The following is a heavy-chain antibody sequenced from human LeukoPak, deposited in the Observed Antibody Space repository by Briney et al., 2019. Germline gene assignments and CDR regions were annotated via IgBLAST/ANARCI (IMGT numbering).Heavy chain of an antibody. CDR3: AKDGSWSCTD. CDR2: IAHHGNNK. J-gene: IGHJ4*02. D-gene: IGHD2-8*02. CDR1: GFTFSSSA. V-gene: IGHV3-30*02. Sequence: GGSLRLSCAASGFTFSSSAIHWVRQGPGKGLEWVAYIAHHGNNKYYADSVKGRFTISSDNSKRTLYLQMNSLRADDTAVYYCAKDGSWSCTDWGQGALVTVSS.